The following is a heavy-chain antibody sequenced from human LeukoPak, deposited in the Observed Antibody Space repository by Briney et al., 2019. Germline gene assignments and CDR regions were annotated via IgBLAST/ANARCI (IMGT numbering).Heavy chain of an antibody. Sequence: PGGSLRLSCAASGFTVSSNYMSWVRQAPGKGLEWASVIYSGGSTYYADSVKGRFTISRDNSKNTLYLQMNSLRAEDTAVYYCARDLSGDSGFGVWGKGTTVTVSS. CDR3: ARDLSGDSGFGV. V-gene: IGHV3-53*01. CDR2: IYSGGST. D-gene: IGHD5-12*01. J-gene: IGHJ6*04. CDR1: GFTVSSNY.